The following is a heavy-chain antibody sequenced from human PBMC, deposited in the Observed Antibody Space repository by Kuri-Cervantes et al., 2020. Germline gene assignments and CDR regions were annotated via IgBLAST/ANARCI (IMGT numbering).Heavy chain of an antibody. Sequence: ASVKVSCKASGYTFTSYDINWVRQATGQGLEWMGWMNPNSGNTGYAQKFQGRVTMTRNTSISTAYMELSSLRSKDTAVYYCARGRYYYDSSGYYSPFDYWGQGTLVTVSS. CDR2: MNPNSGNT. J-gene: IGHJ4*02. V-gene: IGHV1-8*01. CDR1: GYTFTSYD. CDR3: ARGRYYYDSSGYYSPFDY. D-gene: IGHD3-22*01.